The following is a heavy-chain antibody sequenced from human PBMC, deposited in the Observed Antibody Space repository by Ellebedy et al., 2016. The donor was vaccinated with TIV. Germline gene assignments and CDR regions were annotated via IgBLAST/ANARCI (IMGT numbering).Heavy chain of an antibody. D-gene: IGHD3-3*01. Sequence: MPGGSLRLSCTVSGYSITSGYYWGWIRQPPGKGLEWIGSIYHSGSTHYNPSLKSRVRISVDTSKNQFSLKLNSVTAADTAVYYCAPLTGFGVANWFDPWGQGTLVTVSS. J-gene: IGHJ5*02. CDR3: APLTGFGVANWFDP. V-gene: IGHV4-38-2*02. CDR2: IYHSGST. CDR1: GYSITSGYY.